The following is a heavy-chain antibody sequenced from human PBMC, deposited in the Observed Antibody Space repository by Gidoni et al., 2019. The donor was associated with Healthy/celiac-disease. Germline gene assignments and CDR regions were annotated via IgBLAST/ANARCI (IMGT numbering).Heavy chain of an antibody. V-gene: IGHV3-7*04. CDR1: GFTFRSYW. CDR2: LKQDGSEK. Sequence: EVQLVESGGGLVQPGGSLRLSCAASGFTFRSYWMSWVRQAPGKGLEWVANLKQDGSEKYYGDAVKGRCTIARDNAKNSLYLQMNSLRAEDTAVYYCARSGGEQQLVLISPHDAFDIWGQGTMVTVSS. J-gene: IGHJ3*02. CDR3: ARSGGEQQLVLISPHDAFDI. D-gene: IGHD6-13*01.